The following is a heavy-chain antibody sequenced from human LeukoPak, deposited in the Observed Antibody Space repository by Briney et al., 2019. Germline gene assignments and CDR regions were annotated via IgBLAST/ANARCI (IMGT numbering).Heavy chain of an antibody. V-gene: IGHV1-18*04. CDR1: GYTFTGYY. CDR2: ISTYNANT. D-gene: IGHD5-18*01. Sequence: ASVKVSCKASGYTFTGYYMHWVRQAPGQGLEWMGWISTYNANTNYAQKFQGRVTMTTDTSTSTAYMELRSLGSDDTAVYYCARARSVDTAMVAKVIEVDPWGQGTLVTVSS. J-gene: IGHJ5*02. CDR3: ARARSVDTAMVAKVIEVDP.